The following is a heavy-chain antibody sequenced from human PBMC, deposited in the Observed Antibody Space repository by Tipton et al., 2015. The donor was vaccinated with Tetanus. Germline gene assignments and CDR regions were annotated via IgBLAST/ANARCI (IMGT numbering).Heavy chain of an antibody. D-gene: IGHD3-10*01. Sequence: GSLRLSCAASGFTASSNYMSWVRQAPGKGLEWVSVIYSGGSTYYADSVKGRFTISRDNSKNTLYLQMNSLRAEDTAVYYCARGYYYGSGSYYNPPFFDYWGQGTLVTVSS. V-gene: IGHV3-53*01. CDR1: GFTASSNY. CDR3: ARGYYYGSGSYYNPPFFDY. J-gene: IGHJ4*02. CDR2: IYSGGST.